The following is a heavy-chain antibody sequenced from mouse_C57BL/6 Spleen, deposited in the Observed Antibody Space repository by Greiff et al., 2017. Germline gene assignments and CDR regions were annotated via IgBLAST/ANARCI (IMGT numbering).Heavy chain of an antibody. J-gene: IGHJ2*01. CDR3: TTDYGSSSYFDY. D-gene: IGHD1-1*01. CDR1: GFNIKDDY. Sequence: VQLKESGAELVRPGASVKLSCTASGFNIKDDYMHWVKQRPEQGLEWIGWIDPENGDTEYASKFQGKATITADTSSNTAYLQLSSLTSEDTAVYYCTTDYGSSSYFDYWGQGTTLTVSS. V-gene: IGHV14-4*01. CDR2: IDPENGDT.